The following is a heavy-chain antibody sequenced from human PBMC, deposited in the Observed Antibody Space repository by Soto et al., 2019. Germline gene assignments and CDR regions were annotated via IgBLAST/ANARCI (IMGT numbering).Heavy chain of an antibody. Sequence: EVQLVESGGGLVQPGGSLRLSCAASGFTFSIYWMHWVRQAPGKGLVWVSRINSDGSSTSYADSVKGRFTISRDNAKNTLYLQMNSLRTEDTAVYYCANGRDSREVYHYYGMDSWGQGTMVTVSS. J-gene: IGHJ6*02. D-gene: IGHD2-21*02. CDR2: INSDGSST. CDR3: ANGRDSREVYHYYGMDS. V-gene: IGHV3-74*01. CDR1: GFTFSIYW.